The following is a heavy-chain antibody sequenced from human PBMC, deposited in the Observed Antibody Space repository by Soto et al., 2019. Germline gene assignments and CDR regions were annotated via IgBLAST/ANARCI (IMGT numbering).Heavy chain of an antibody. D-gene: IGHD4-17*01. J-gene: IGHJ5*02. Sequence: QLQLQESGPGLVKPSETLSLTCSVSGRSISEINSYWGWIRQTPGEGLEWIGTIHHTGSTYYNPSPKSRVIISLDTSKNQFSLKLSSVTAADTALYYCARPEGCYGSGYSWFDPWGQGTRVTVSS. CDR2: IHHTGST. CDR1: GRSISEINSY. V-gene: IGHV4-39*01. CDR3: ARPEGCYGSGYSWFDP.